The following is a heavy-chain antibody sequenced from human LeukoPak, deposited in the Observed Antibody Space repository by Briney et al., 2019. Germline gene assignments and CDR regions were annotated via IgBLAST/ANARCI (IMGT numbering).Heavy chain of an antibody. CDR2: ISGSGGST. D-gene: IGHD5-12*01. V-gene: IGHV3-23*01. Sequence: PGGSLSLSCAGSGFTLSSYGMSWVRQAPGKGLEWVSAISGSGGSTYYADSVKGRFTISRDNSKNTLYLQMNSLRAEDTAVYYCAKGNSGYATNDAFDIWGQGTMVTVSS. J-gene: IGHJ3*02. CDR3: AKGNSGYATNDAFDI. CDR1: GFTLSSYG.